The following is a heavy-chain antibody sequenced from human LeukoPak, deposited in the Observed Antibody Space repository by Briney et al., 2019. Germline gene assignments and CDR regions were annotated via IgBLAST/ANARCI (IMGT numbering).Heavy chain of an antibody. CDR3: TRDDYGDL. D-gene: IGHD4-17*01. V-gene: IGHV3-49*03. Sequence: GGSLRLSCTASGFTFGDYAMSWFRQAPGKGLEWVGFIRSKAYGGTTEYAASVKGRFTISRDDSKSLAYLQMNSLKTEDTAIYFCTRDDYGDLWGQGTLDTVSS. CDR2: IRSKAYGGTT. CDR1: GFTFGDYA. J-gene: IGHJ5*02.